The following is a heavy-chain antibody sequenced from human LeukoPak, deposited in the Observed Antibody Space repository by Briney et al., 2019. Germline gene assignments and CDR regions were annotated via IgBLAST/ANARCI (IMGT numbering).Heavy chain of an antibody. D-gene: IGHD4-23*01. J-gene: IGHJ4*02. V-gene: IGHV3-23*01. CDR1: GFTSTSYA. Sequence: GGSLRLSWASSGFTSTSYATSWGRLAPEGGVWLVCSLSVIVAVTCYADSVKGRFTISRDNFNNTLYLQMNNLRAEDTALSYCAAGPYGGNTPFDYWGQGTLVTISS. CDR2: LSVIVAVT. CDR3: AAGPYGGNTPFDY.